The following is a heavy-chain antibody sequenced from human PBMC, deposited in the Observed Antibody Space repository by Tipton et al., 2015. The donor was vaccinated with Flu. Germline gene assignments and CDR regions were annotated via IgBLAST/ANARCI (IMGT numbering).Heavy chain of an antibody. Sequence: TLSLTCSVSGGSITSSSFYWGWIRQPPGKGLEWIGSISYIGNTYYNPSLKSRVTISVDTSRTQFSLRLNSVTATDTAVYYCARSNKLRYSNNWGQFDYWGQGNMITVSS. D-gene: IGHD6-13*01. V-gene: IGHV4-39*01. J-gene: IGHJ4*02. CDR1: GGSITSSSFY. CDR3: ARSNKLRYSNNWGQFDY. CDR2: ISYIGNT.